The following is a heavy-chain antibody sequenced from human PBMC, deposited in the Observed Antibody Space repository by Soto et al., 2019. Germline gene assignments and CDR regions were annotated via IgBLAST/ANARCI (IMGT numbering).Heavy chain of an antibody. V-gene: IGHV4-34*01. CDR2: IYHSGST. D-gene: IGHD6-13*01. Sequence: QVQLQQWGAGLLKPSETLSLTCAVYGGSFSGYYWSWIRQPPGKGLEWIGEIYHSGSTNYNPSLNSQVTITVDTSNNQFSLKLSSVTAADTAVYYCARTRLREYSSSWYRWFDPWGQGTLVTVSS. CDR1: GGSFSGYY. CDR3: ARTRLREYSSSWYRWFDP. J-gene: IGHJ5*02.